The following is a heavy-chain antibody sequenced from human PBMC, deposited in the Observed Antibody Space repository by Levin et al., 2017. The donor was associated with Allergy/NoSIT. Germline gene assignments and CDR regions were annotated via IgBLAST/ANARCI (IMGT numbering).Heavy chain of an antibody. CDR1: GGSVSSGSYY. CDR3: ARIRGGYGSRRYCSSTSCYKGDYYGMDV. D-gene: IGHD2-2*02. V-gene: IGHV4-61*01. CDR2: IYYSGST. J-gene: IGHJ6*02. Sequence: GSLRLSCTVSGGSVSSGSYYWSWIRQPPGKGLEWIGYIYYSGSTNYNPSLKSRVTISVDTSKNQFSLKLSSVTAADTAVYYCARIRGGYGSRRYCSSTSCYKGDYYGMDVWGQGTTVTVSS.